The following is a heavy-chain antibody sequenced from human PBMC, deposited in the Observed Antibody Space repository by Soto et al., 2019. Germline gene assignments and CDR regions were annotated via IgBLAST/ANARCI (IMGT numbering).Heavy chain of an antibody. Sequence: SVKVSCKASGGTFSSYAISWVRQAPGQGLEWMGGIIPIFGTANYAQKFQGRVTITADESTSTAYMELSSLRSEDTAVYYCARDGEYYYDSSGYYWLYWGQGTLVTVSS. J-gene: IGHJ4*02. CDR3: ARDGEYYYDSSGYYWLY. CDR1: GGTFSSYA. V-gene: IGHV1-69*13. D-gene: IGHD3-22*01. CDR2: IIPIFGTA.